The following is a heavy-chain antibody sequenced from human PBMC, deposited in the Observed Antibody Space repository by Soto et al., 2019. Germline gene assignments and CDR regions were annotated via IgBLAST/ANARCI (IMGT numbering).Heavy chain of an antibody. D-gene: IGHD6-19*01. CDR1: GFSVVNYG. CDR3: AKATTNGGWFNPFDS. Sequence: RRLSFAASGFSVVNYGMNWVRQANGKGLEWVSGLSGSGTSTYYADSVKGRLTISRDNSRDTLFLQMNSLTADDTAVYYCAKATTNGGWFNPFDSWGQGALVTVSS. V-gene: IGHV3-23*01. J-gene: IGHJ4*02. CDR2: LSGSGTST.